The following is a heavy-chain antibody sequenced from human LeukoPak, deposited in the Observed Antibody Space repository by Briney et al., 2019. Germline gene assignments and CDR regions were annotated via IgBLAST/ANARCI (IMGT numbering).Heavy chain of an antibody. CDR1: GFTFSNYW. Sequence: GGSLRLSVTASGFTFSNYWMNWFRQAPGKGLEWVANIKQDGSAKYYVDSVKGRFTISRDNTKNSLYLQMNSLRTEDTAVYYCVREFDEVGDFWSGYHLWGQGTLVTVSS. CDR3: VREFDEVGDFWSGYHL. D-gene: IGHD3-3*01. CDR2: IKQDGSAK. J-gene: IGHJ4*02. V-gene: IGHV3-7*01.